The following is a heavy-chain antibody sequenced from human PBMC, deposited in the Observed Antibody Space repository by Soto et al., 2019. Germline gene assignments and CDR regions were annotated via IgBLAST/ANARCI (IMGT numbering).Heavy chain of an antibody. Sequence: SETLSVTCTVSGGSISGSIYYWGWIRHPPGKGLEWIGSIYYSGSTYYNPSLKSRVTISVDTSKNQFSLKLSSMTNMDPVDTATYYCAHSGYDSSGYYHGFFAYWGQGTLVTVSS. CDR3: YYCAHSGYDSSGYYHGFFAY. CDR2: IYYSGST. CDR1: GGSISGSIYY. J-gene: IGHJ4*02. V-gene: IGHV4-39*07. D-gene: IGHD5-12*01.